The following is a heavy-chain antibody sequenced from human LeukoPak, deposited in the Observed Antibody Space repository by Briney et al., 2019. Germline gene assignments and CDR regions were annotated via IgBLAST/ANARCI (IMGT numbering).Heavy chain of an antibody. D-gene: IGHD3-3*01. CDR1: GFTFSSYS. CDR3: ARDQQIQGFFQAPHSLFDI. V-gene: IGHV3-21*01. Sequence: TGGSLRLSCAASGFTFSSYSMNWVRQAPGKGLEWVSSISSSSSYIYYADSVKGRFTISRDNAKNSLYLQMNSRRAEDTAVYYCARDQQIQGFFQAPHSLFDIWGQGTMVTVSS. J-gene: IGHJ3*02. CDR2: ISSSSSYI.